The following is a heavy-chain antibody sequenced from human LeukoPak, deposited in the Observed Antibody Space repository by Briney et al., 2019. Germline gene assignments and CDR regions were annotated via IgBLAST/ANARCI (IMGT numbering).Heavy chain of an antibody. J-gene: IGHJ6*02. CDR2: ISDNGDSR. CDR1: GFTFSGYV. Sequence: GGSLRLSCAASGFTFSGYVMSWVRQAPGKGLEWVSAISDNGDSRYYADSVKGRFTISRDNSKNTLFLQMNSLRAEDTAVYYCARGEVATTYYYGMDVWGQGTTVTVSS. V-gene: IGHV3-23*01. CDR3: ARGEVATTYYYGMDV. D-gene: IGHD5-12*01.